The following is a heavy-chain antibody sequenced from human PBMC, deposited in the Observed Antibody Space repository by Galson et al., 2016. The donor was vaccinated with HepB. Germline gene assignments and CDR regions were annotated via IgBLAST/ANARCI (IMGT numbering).Heavy chain of an antibody. V-gene: IGHV5-51*01. CDR2: IYPGDSHA. D-gene: IGHD2-15*01. CDR1: GYSFTNYW. J-gene: IGHJ5*02. Sequence: QSGAEVKKPGESLKISCKTSGYSFTNYWIGWVRQIPGKGLEWMGIIYPGDSHARYSPSFQGQVTISADRSISTAYLQWSSLKASDTAMYYCARQAVEGRIDTWFDPWGQGTLVTVSS. CDR3: ARQAVEGRIDTWFDP.